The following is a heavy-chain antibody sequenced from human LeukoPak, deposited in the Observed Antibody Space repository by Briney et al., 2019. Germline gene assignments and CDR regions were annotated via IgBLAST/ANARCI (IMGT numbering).Heavy chain of an antibody. Sequence: SETLSLTCAVYGGSFSGYYWSWIRQPPGKGLEWIGEINHSGSTNYNPSLKSRVTISVDTSKNQFSLKLSSVTAADTAVYYCARRTSIAALYNWFDPWGQGTLVTVSS. D-gene: IGHD6-6*01. J-gene: IGHJ5*02. CDR2: INHSGST. CDR1: GGSFSGYY. V-gene: IGHV4-34*01. CDR3: ARRTSIAALYNWFDP.